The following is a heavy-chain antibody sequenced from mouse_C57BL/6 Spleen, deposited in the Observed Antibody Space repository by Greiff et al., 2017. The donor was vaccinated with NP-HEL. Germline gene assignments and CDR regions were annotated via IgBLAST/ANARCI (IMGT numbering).Heavy chain of an antibody. CDR2: IDPNSGGT. D-gene: IGHD2-3*01. J-gene: IGHJ3*01. CDR1: GYTFTSYW. Sequence: QVQLQQSGAELVKPGASVKLSCKASGYTFTSYWMHWVKQRPGRGLEWIGRIDPNSGGTTYNEKFKSKTTLTVDKPSSTAYSQLSSLTSEDSAVYYCARTSDDGYSFAYWGQATLVTVSA. CDR3: ARTSDDGYSFAY. V-gene: IGHV1-72*01.